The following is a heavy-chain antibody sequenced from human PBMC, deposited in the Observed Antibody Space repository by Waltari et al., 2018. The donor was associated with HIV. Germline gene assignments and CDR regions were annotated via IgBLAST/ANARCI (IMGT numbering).Heavy chain of an antibody. CDR1: GGPCTGFY. CDR2: INEGGTT. D-gene: IGHD3-3*01. CDR3: ARARHLQLLEWSIGPETSYYYGMDV. Sequence: QVQLQQCGAGLLTPSETLPLTCAVYGGPCTGFYFTWVRPTPGTGRQCSGRLKVGEINEGGTTNYQPSLKNRLTLSVDASVRQFSLKLVSVSAADSGVYFCARARHLQLLEWSIGPETSYYYGMDVWGQGTTVTVSS. J-gene: IGHJ3*01. V-gene: IGHV4-34*02.